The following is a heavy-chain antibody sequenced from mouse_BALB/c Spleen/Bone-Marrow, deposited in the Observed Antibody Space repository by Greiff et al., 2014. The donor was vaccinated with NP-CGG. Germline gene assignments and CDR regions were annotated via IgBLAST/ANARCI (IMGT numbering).Heavy chain of an antibody. CDR3: ARGGSGDDFDV. CDR2: ISSGSTSI. CDR1: GFTFSSFG. J-gene: IGHJ1*01. Sequence: EVQRVESGGGLVQPGGSRKLSCAASGFTFSSFGMHWVRQAPERGLEWVAYISSGSTSIFYSDTVRGRFTISRDNPKNTLFLQMTSITSEDTAMDDCARGGSGDDFDVWGAGTTVTVSS. D-gene: IGHD3-3*01. V-gene: IGHV5-17*02.